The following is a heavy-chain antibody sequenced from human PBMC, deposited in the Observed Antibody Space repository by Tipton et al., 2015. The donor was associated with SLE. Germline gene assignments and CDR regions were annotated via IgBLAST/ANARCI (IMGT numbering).Heavy chain of an antibody. D-gene: IGHD5-12*01. V-gene: IGHV4-30-4*08. J-gene: IGHJ4*02. CDR3: ARLVGGYAR. CDR2: IYNSGTT. Sequence: TLSLTCTVSGGSVNTGNCYWTWIRQHPGKGPEWIGYIYNSGTTYYNPSLGGRITISIDTSKNQLSLKLISVTAADTAVYFCARLVGGYARWGQGTLVTVSS. CDR1: GGSVNTGNCY.